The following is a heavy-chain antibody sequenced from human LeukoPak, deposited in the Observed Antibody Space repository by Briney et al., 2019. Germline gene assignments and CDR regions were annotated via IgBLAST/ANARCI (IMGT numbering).Heavy chain of an antibody. Sequence: GGSLKISCKGSGYSFTSYWIAWVRQMPGKGLEWMGIIYPGDSDTRYSPSFQGQVTISADKSISTAYLQWSSLKASDTAMYYCARQTGSGSYYPVVDYWGQGTLVTVSS. CDR1: GYSFTSYW. V-gene: IGHV5-51*01. J-gene: IGHJ4*02. CDR2: IYPGDSDT. D-gene: IGHD3-10*01. CDR3: ARQTGSGSYYPVVDY.